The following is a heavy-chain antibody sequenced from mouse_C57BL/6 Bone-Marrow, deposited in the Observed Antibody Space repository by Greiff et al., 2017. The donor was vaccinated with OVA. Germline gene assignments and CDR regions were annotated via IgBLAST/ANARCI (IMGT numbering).Heavy chain of an antibody. CDR2: IWSDGST. CDR3: ARARYSNYEGDWYFDV. V-gene: IGHV2-6*03. J-gene: IGHJ1*03. Sequence: VKLMESGPGLVAPSQSLSITCTVSGFSLTSYGVHWVRQPPGKGLEWLVVIWSDGSTTYNSALKSRLSISKDNSKSQVFLKMNSLQTDDTAMYYCARARYSNYEGDWYFDVWGTGTTVTVSS. D-gene: IGHD2-5*01. CDR1: GFSLTSYG.